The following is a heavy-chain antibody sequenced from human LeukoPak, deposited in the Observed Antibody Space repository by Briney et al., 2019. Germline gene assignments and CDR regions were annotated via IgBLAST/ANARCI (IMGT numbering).Heavy chain of an antibody. Sequence: GGSLRLSCAVSGFTVSSNYMSWVRQAPGKGLEWVSVLYNGGNTYYADSVKGRFTVSRDNSKNTLYLQMNSLRAEDTAVYYCARYDGGSSPFDYWGQGTLVTVSS. V-gene: IGHV3-53*01. D-gene: IGHD4-23*01. J-gene: IGHJ4*02. CDR3: ARYDGGSSPFDY. CDR2: LYNGGNT. CDR1: GFTVSSNY.